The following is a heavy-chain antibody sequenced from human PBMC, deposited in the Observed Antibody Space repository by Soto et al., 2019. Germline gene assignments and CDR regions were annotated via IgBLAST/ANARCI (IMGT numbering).Heavy chain of an antibody. V-gene: IGHV3-23*01. CDR1: GFTFSSYA. J-gene: IGHJ6*02. D-gene: IGHD6-19*01. CDR3: AGEVGAGIYYYYGMDV. Sequence: EVQLLESGGGLVQPGGSLRLSCAASGFTFSSYAMSWVRQAPGKGLEWVSAISGSGGSTYYADSVKGRFTISRENSKNTLYLQMNSLRAEDTAVYYCAGEVGAGIYYYYGMDVWGQGTTVTVSS. CDR2: ISGSGGST.